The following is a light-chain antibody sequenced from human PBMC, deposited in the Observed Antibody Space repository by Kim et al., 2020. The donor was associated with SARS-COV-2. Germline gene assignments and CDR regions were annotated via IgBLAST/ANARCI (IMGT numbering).Light chain of an antibody. Sequence: DIQMTQSPSSLSASLGDRVTISCRTSQSISNHLNWYHQKPGRAPKLLIYAASTLQGGVPSRFSGSGSETDFTLTISSLQPEDFATYFCQQSYITPFTFGPGTKVDIK. CDR2: AAS. V-gene: IGKV1-39*01. CDR1: QSISNH. CDR3: QQSYITPFT. J-gene: IGKJ3*01.